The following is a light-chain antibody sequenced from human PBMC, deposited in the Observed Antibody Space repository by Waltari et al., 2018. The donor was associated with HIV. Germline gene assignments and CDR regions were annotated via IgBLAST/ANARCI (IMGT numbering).Light chain of an antibody. J-gene: IGLJ3*02. CDR1: ALAKKY. V-gene: IGLV3-10*01. CDR2: EDN. CDR3: YSTDSSGNHWV. Sequence: SYELTQPPSVSVSPGQTARISCSGDALAKKYGYWYQPMLGQDPVLVIYEDNKRPSGIPDKFSCSSSGTMATLTINGAREEDEADYYCYSTDSSGNHWVFGGGTKLTVL.